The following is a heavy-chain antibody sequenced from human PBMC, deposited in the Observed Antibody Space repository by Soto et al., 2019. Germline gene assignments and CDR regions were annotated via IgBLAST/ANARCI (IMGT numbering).Heavy chain of an antibody. V-gene: IGHV1-18*01. CDR1: GYTFTSYG. D-gene: IGHD3-10*01. CDR3: ARAGGITMVRGDLYYFDY. Sequence: ASVKVSCKASGYTFTSYGISWVRQAPGQGLEWMGWISAYNGNTNYAQKLQGRVTMTTDTSTSTAYMELRSLRSDDTAVYYCARAGGITMVRGDLYYFDYWGQGTLVTVSS. CDR2: ISAYNGNT. J-gene: IGHJ4*02.